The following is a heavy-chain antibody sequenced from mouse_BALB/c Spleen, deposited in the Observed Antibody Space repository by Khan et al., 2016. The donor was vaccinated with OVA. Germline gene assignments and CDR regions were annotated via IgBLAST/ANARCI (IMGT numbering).Heavy chain of an antibody. Sequence: EVELVESGGGLVQPGGSRKLSCAASGFTFSSFGMHWVRQAPEKGLEWVAFISSGSSSIYYADTVKGRFTISSDNPKNTLFLQMTSLRSEDTAMYYCTRDGYSDFDYWGQGTTLTVSS. CDR1: GFTFSSFG. CDR3: TRDGYSDFDY. D-gene: IGHD2-3*01. V-gene: IGHV5-17*02. CDR2: ISSGSSSI. J-gene: IGHJ2*01.